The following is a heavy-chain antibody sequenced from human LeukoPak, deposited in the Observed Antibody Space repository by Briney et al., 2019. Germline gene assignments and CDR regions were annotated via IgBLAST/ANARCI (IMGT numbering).Heavy chain of an antibody. V-gene: IGHV6-1*01. D-gene: IGHD6-19*01. Sequence: SQTLSLTCAISGDSVSSNSAAWNWIRQSPSRGLEWLGRTYYRSKWYNDYAVSVKSRITINPDTSKNQFSLQLNSVTPEDTAVXYXARVFGSSGWYMGPFDYWGQGTLVTVSS. CDR1: GDSVSSNSAA. CDR2: TYYRSKWYN. CDR3: ARVFGSSGWYMGPFDY. J-gene: IGHJ4*02.